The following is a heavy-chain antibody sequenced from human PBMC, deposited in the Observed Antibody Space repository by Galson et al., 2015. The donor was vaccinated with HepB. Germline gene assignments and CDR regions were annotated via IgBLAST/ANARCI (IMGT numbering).Heavy chain of an antibody. D-gene: IGHD4-23*01. CDR1: GFTFSNYA. CDR2: IWYDGSKK. V-gene: IGHV3-33*08. Sequence: SLRLSCAVSGFTFSNYAMHWARQAPGKGLEWVAVIWYDGSKKYYADSVKGRFTISRDNSKSTLYLQMDSLRVEDTAMFYCARGRGADYGGNTGHFDYWGQGTLVTVSS. CDR3: ARGRGADYGGNTGHFDY. J-gene: IGHJ4*02.